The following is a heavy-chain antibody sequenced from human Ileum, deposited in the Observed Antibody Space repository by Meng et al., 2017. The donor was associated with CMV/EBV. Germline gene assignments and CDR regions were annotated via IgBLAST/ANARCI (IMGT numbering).Heavy chain of an antibody. CDR1: GFTFSRHW. Sequence: EVQLVEAGGGLVQPGGSLSLSCSASGFTFSRHWLHWVRQTPGKGLVWVSRINGDGSSRSHADSVKDRFTITRDNAKNTLYLQMNSLRVEDTAVYYCTRGVAENLGWEMGYWGQGTLVTVSS. CDR2: INGDGSSR. V-gene: IGHV3-74*01. CDR3: TRGVAENLGWEMGY. D-gene: IGHD5-24*01. J-gene: IGHJ4*02.